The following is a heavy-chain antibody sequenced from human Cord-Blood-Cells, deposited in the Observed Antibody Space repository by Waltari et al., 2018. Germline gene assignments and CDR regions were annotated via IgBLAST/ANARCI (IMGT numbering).Heavy chain of an antibody. CDR3: ARGSYGADY. D-gene: IGHD4-17*01. Sequence: VQLVQSGVEVQKAGAAVQVPCKPYGYTSTSYEINWVRQATGQGLEWMGWMNPNNGNTGYAQKFQGRVTITRNTSISTAYMELSSLRSEDTAVYYCARGSYGADYWGQGTLVTVSS. CDR2: MNPNNGNT. CDR1: GYTSTSYE. V-gene: IGHV1-8*03. J-gene: IGHJ4*02.